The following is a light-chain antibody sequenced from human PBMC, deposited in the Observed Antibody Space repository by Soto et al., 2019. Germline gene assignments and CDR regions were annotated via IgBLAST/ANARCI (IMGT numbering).Light chain of an antibody. CDR3: QQRSNWPRT. J-gene: IGKJ3*01. V-gene: IGKV3-11*01. CDR2: DAS. CDR1: QSFSSY. Sequence: IVLTQSPATLSLSPGERATLACRASQSFSSYLAWYQQKPDQAPRLLIYDASNRATGIPAMFSGSGSGTDFTLTISSLEPEDFAVYYCQQRSNWPRTFGPGTKVDIK.